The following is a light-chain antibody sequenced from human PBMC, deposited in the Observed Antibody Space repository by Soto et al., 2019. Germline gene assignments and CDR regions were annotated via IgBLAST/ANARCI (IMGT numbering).Light chain of an antibody. CDR3: SSYAGSNNFDV. CDR1: SSDVGGYNY. J-gene: IGLJ1*01. V-gene: IGLV2-8*01. CDR2: EVF. Sequence: QSALTQPPSASGSPGQSVTISCTGTSSDVGGYNYVSWYQQHPGKAPKLMIYEVFTRPSGVPDRFSGSKSGNTASLTVSGIQAEDEADYYCSSYAGSNNFDVFGTGTKLTVL.